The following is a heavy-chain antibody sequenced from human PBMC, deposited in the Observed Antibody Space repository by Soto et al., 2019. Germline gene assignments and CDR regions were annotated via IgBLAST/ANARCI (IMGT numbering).Heavy chain of an antibody. V-gene: IGHV4-39*01. CDR2: IYYSGST. CDR1: GGSISSSSYY. Sequence: SETLSLTCTVAGGSISSSSYYWGWIHKPPGKGLEWIGSIYYSGSTYYNPSLKSRVTISVDTSKNQFSLKLSSVTAADTAVYYCARQGAGYYGYVTWFDPWGQGTLVTVSS. J-gene: IGHJ5*02. D-gene: IGHD3-10*01. CDR3: ARQGAGYYGYVTWFDP.